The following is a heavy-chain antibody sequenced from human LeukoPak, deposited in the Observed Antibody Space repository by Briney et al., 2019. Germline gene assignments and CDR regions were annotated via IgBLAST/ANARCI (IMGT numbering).Heavy chain of an antibody. V-gene: IGHV3-23*01. CDR2: IFPSGGEI. J-gene: IGHJ4*02. CDR3: ARDLGGEYTD. CDR1: GFTFSTFA. Sequence: PGGSLRLSCAASGFTFSTFAMIWVRQPPGKGLEWVSSIFPSGGEIHYADSVRGRFTISRDNSKSTLSLQMNSLRAEDTAVYYCARDLGGEYTDWGQGTLVTVSS. D-gene: IGHD3-10*01.